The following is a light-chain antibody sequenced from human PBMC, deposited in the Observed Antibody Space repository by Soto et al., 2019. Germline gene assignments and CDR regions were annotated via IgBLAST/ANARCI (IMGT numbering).Light chain of an antibody. J-gene: IGKJ1*01. CDR1: QRVSNNF. CDR2: DAT. Sequence: VVLTQSPGTLSLSPGETATLSCRASQRVSNNFLGWYQQEPGLPPRLLIYDATSRANGIPERFSGRGSGTHFTLTISRLEPEDFAVYYCQQYGSTPWTFGRGTKVDIK. V-gene: IGKV3D-20*01. CDR3: QQYGSTPWT.